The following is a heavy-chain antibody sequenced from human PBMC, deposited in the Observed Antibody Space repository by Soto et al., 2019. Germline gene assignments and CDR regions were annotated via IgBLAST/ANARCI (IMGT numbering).Heavy chain of an antibody. CDR2: IIPIFGTA. CDR3: ARVTYSSSWYYYYYGMDV. J-gene: IGHJ6*02. D-gene: IGHD6-13*01. V-gene: IGHV1-69*12. CDR1: GGTFSSYA. Sequence: QVQLVQSGAEVKKPGSSVKVSCKASGGTFSSYAISWVRQAPGQGLEWMGGIIPIFGTANYAQKFQGRVTINADESTSTAYMELSSLRSEDTAVYYCARVTYSSSWYYYYYGMDVWGQGTTVTVSS.